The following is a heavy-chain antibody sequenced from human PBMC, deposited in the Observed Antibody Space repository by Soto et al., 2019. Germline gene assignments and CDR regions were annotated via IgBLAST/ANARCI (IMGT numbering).Heavy chain of an antibody. CDR2: IYYSGST. Sequence: PPETLSLTCTVSGGSISSGDYYWSWIRQPPGKGLEWIGYIYYSGSTYYNPSLKSRVTISVDTSKNQFSLKLSSVTAAGTAVYYCARVNYYYGSGSYRSASYGMDVWGQGTTVT. V-gene: IGHV4-30-4*01. CDR3: ARVNYYYGSGSYRSASYGMDV. J-gene: IGHJ6*02. D-gene: IGHD3-10*01. CDR1: GGSISSGDYY.